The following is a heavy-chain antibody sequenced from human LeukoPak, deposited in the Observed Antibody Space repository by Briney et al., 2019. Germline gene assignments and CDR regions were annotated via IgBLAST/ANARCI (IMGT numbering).Heavy chain of an antibody. CDR3: AREEDGDYDIDY. CDR1: GYTFTGYY. Sequence: ASVKVSCKASGYTFTGYYMHWVRQAPGQRLEWMGWINPNSGGTNYAQKFQGRVTMTRDTSISTAYMELSRLRSDDTAVYYCAREEDGDYDIDYWGQGTLVTVSS. D-gene: IGHD4-17*01. V-gene: IGHV1-2*02. CDR2: INPNSGGT. J-gene: IGHJ4*02.